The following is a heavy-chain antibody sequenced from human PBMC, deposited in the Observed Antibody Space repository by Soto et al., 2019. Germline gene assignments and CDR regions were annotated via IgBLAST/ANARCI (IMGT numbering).Heavy chain of an antibody. Sequence: EVQLVESGGGLVQHGRSLRLSCAASGFTFDDFAMHWVRQVPGKAREWVSGISWSSGSIDYADSVKGRITISRDSSKNAPYLQINSLRAHYTALCYWARGLNYGSGSYILFDAFVLWGQGTLVSFSS. V-gene: IGHV3-9*01. CDR2: ISWSSGSI. CDR3: ARGLNYGSGSYILFDAFVL. J-gene: IGHJ3*01. CDR1: GFTFDDFA. D-gene: IGHD3-10*01.